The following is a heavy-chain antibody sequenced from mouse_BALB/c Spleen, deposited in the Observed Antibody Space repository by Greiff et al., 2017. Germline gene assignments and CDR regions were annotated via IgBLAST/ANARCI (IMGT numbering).Heavy chain of an antibody. J-gene: IGHJ2*01. CDR3: ARGDPYYFDY. V-gene: IGHV5-6-5*01. Sequence: DVHLVESGGGLVKPGGSLKLSCAASGFTFSSYAMSWVRQTPEKRLEWVASISSGGSTYYPDSVKGRFAISRDNARNILYLQMSSLRSEDTAMYYCARGDPYYFDYWGQGTTLTVSS. CDR1: GFTFSSYA. CDR2: ISSGGST.